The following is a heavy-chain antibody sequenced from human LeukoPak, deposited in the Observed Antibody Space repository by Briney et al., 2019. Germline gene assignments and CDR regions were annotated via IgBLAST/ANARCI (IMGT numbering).Heavy chain of an antibody. J-gene: IGHJ4*02. CDR2: INPNSGGT. D-gene: IGHD6-13*01. V-gene: IGHV1-2*06. CDR1: GYTFTGYY. Sequence: GASVKVSCKASGYTFTGYYMHWVRQAPGQGLEWMGRINPNSGGTNYAQKFQGRVTMTRDTSTSTAYMELSRLRSDDTAVYYCARVAAAGAWVDYWGQGTLVTVSS. CDR3: ARVAAAGAWVDY.